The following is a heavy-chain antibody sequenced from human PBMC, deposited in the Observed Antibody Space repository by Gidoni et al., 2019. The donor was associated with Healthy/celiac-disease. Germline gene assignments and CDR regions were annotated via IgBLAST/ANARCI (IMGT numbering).Heavy chain of an antibody. CDR1: GYTFTSYG. CDR3: ARAGNYYDSSGYQWYFDL. J-gene: IGHJ2*01. CDR2: ISAYNGNT. V-gene: IGHV1-18*01. Sequence: QFQLVQSGAEVKKPGASVKVSCKASGYTFTSYGISWVRQAPGQGLEWMGWISAYNGNTNYAQKLQGRVTMTTDTSTSTAYMELRSLRSDDTAVYYCARAGNYYDSSGYQWYFDLWGRGTLVTVSS. D-gene: IGHD3-22*01.